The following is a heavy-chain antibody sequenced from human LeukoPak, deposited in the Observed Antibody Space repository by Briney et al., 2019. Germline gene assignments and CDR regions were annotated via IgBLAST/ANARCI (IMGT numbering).Heavy chain of an antibody. CDR2: ISAYNGNT. D-gene: IGHD6-19*01. Sequence: AASVKVSCKASGYTFTSYGISWVRQAPGQGLEWMGWISAYNGNTNYAQKLQGRVTMTTDTSTSTAYMELRSLRSDDTAVYCCARDRGSSGWYSVDWIYWGQGTLVTVSS. V-gene: IGHV1-18*01. CDR3: ARDRGSSGWYSVDWIY. J-gene: IGHJ4*02. CDR1: GYTFTSYG.